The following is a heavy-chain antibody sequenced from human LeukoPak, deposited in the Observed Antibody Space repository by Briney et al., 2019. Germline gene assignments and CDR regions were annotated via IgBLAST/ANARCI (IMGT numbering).Heavy chain of an antibody. D-gene: IGHD2-2*01. J-gene: IGHJ4*02. CDR2: ISGSGGST. V-gene: IGHV3-23*01. Sequence: GSLRLSCAASGFTFSSYAMSWVRQAPGKGLEWVSAISGSGGSTYYADSVKSRFTISRDNSKNTLYLQMNSLRAEDTAVYYCANLYCSSTSCLYWGQGTLVTVSS. CDR1: GFTFSSYA. CDR3: ANLYCSSTSCLY.